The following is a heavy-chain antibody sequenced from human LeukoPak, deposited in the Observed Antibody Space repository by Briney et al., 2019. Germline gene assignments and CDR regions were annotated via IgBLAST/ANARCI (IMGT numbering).Heavy chain of an antibody. J-gene: IGHJ4*02. V-gene: IGHV1-2*02. CDR3: ARAVYSYGYPDY. CDR1: GYTFTSYG. CDR2: INPNSGGT. D-gene: IGHD5-18*01. Sequence: ASVKVSCKASGYTFTSYGISWVRQAPGQGLEWMGWINPNSGGTNYAQKFQGRVTMTRDTSISTAYMELSRLRSDDTAVYYCARAVYSYGYPDYWGQGTLVTVSS.